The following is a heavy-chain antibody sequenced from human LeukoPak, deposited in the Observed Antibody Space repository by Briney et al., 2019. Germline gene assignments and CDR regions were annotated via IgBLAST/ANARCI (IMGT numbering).Heavy chain of an antibody. D-gene: IGHD1-26*01. V-gene: IGHV1-18*01. CDR3: ARDSRSGSYYVDFDY. J-gene: IGHJ4*02. CDR1: GYTFTSYG. CDR2: ISAYNGNT. Sequence: ASVKVSCKASGYTFTSYGISWVRQAPGQGLEWMGWISAYNGNTNYAQKLQGRVTMTTDTSTSTAYMELRSLRSDDTAVYYCARDSRSGSYYVDFDYWGQGTLVTVSS.